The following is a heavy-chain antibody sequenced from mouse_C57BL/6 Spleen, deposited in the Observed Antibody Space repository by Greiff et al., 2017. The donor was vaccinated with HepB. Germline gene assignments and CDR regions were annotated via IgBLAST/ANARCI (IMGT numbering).Heavy chain of an antibody. CDR2: IHPNSGST. V-gene: IGHV1-64*01. CDR1: GYTFTSYW. CDR3: ARDGNYLAWFAY. Sequence: VKLQQPGAELVKPGASVKLSCKASGYTFTSYWMHWVKQRPGQGLEWIGMIHPNSGSTNYNEKFKSKATLTVDKSSSTAYMQLSSLTSEDSAVYYCARDGNYLAWFAYWGQGTLVTVSA. J-gene: IGHJ3*01. D-gene: IGHD2-1*01.